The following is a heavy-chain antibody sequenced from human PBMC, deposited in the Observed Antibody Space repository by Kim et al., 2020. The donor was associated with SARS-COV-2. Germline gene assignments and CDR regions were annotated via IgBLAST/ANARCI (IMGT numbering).Heavy chain of an antibody. Sequence: GGGTYYAASVKGRFTISRDNAENTLYLQMNSLTAEDTALYYCTRGAGAVWAQGSLVTVSS. CDR2: GGGT. D-gene: IGHD3-10*01. CDR3: TRGAGAV. V-gene: IGHV3-66*01. J-gene: IGHJ4*02.